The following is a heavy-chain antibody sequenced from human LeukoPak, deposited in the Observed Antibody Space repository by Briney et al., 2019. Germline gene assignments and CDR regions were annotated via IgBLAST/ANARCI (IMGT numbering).Heavy chain of an antibody. Sequence: GGSLRLSCAASGFTFSSYWMHWVRQAPGKGLVWVSRIYSDGSSTNYADSVKGRFTISRDNAKNTLYLQMNSLRAEDTAVYYCARGEYFSGGSCYSAAFDIWGQGTMVTVSS. D-gene: IGHD2-15*01. CDR1: GFTFSSYW. CDR3: ARGEYFSGGSCYSAAFDI. J-gene: IGHJ3*02. CDR2: IYSDGSST. V-gene: IGHV3-74*01.